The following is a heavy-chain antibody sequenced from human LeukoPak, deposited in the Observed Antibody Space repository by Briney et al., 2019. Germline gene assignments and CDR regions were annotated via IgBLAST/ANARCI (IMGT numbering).Heavy chain of an antibody. V-gene: IGHV3-48*02. Sequence: GGSLRLSCAASGFTFSSSWMSWVRQAPGKGLEWVSYINHNGEMIFYPDFVKGRFTISRDNAKNSLYLQMNSLRDEDTAVYYCARDNDWAFHYWGQGTLVTVSS. CDR3: ARDNDWAFHY. CDR1: GFTFSSSW. D-gene: IGHD3-9*01. CDR2: INHNGEMI. J-gene: IGHJ4*02.